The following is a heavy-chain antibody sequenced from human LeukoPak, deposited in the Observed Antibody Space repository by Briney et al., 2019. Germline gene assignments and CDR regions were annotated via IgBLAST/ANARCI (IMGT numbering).Heavy chain of an antibody. D-gene: IGHD6-13*01. Sequence: SQTLSLTCALSGDSVSSNSAAWNWLRQSPSRGLEWLGSTYYRSKLYNDYAEAVKSQITINPDTSKNQFSLQLNSVTPEDTAVYYCARVIAAACDYWGQGTLVTVSS. CDR3: ARVIAAACDY. CDR2: TYYRSKLYN. J-gene: IGHJ4*02. CDR1: GDSVSSNSAA. V-gene: IGHV6-1*01.